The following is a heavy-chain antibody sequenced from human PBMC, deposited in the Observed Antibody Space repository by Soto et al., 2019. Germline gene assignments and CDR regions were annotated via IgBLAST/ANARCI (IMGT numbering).Heavy chain of an antibody. Sequence: GGSLRLSCAASGFTFSSYAMSWVRQAPGKGLEWVSAISGSGGSTYYADSVKGRFTISRDNSKNTLYLQMNSLRAEDTAVYYCAKATTYYYDSSGYYDYWGQGTLVTVSS. CDR3: AKATTYYYDSSGYYDY. CDR1: GFTFSSYA. CDR2: ISGSGGST. J-gene: IGHJ4*02. V-gene: IGHV3-23*01. D-gene: IGHD3-22*01.